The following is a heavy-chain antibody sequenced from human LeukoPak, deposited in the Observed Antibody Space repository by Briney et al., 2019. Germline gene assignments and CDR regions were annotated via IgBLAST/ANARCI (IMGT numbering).Heavy chain of an antibody. D-gene: IGHD2-2*01. J-gene: IGHJ4*02. CDR3: AKREVPAASGEGLDF. Sequence: GGSLRLSCAASGFTFSSYAMHWVRQAPGKGLEWVAVISYDGSNKYYADSVKGRVTISRDNSKNTLYLQMNSLRAEDTAVYYCAKREVPAASGEGLDFWGQGTLVTVSS. V-gene: IGHV3-30-3*02. CDR1: GFTFSSYA. CDR2: ISYDGSNK.